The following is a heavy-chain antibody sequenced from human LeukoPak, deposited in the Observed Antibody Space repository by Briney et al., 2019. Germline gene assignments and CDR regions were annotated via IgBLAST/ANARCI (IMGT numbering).Heavy chain of an antibody. CDR3: ARDGGIAAGNWFDP. J-gene: IGHJ5*02. V-gene: IGHV4-59*12. CDR1: GGSIGSYY. Sequence: SETLSLTCTVSGGSIGSYYWSWIRQPPGKGLEWIGHIYDTSYTDYNPSVKGRVTMSLDKSKRQFSLKLTSVTAADTAVYYCARDGGIAAGNWFDPWGQGTLVTVSS. CDR2: IYDTSYT. D-gene: IGHD6-13*01.